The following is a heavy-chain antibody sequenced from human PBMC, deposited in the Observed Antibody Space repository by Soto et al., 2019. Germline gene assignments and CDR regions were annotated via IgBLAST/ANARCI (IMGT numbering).Heavy chain of an antibody. Sequence: SETLSLTCTVSGGSISSSSYYWGWIRQPPGKGLEWIGSIYYSGSTYYNPSLKSRVTISVDTSKNQFSLKLSSVTAADTAVYYCARHPFQRGCSSTSCYTYYFDYWGQGTLVTVSS. V-gene: IGHV4-39*01. CDR3: ARHPFQRGCSSTSCYTYYFDY. J-gene: IGHJ4*02. CDR1: GGSISSSSYY. CDR2: IYYSGST. D-gene: IGHD2-2*02.